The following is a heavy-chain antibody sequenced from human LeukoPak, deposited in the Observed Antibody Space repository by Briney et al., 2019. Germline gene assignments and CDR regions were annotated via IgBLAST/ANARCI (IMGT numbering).Heavy chain of an antibody. CDR1: GFTFDDYG. J-gene: IGHJ4*02. V-gene: IGHV3-20*04. CDR3: ARDTGYALLTAYDY. Sequence: PGGSLRLSCAASGFTFDDYGMSWVRQAPGKGLEWVSGINWNGGSTGYADSVKGRFSISRDNAKNSLYLQMNSLRAEDTALYYCARDTGYALLTAYDYWGQGTLVSVSS. D-gene: IGHD3-9*01. CDR2: INWNGGST.